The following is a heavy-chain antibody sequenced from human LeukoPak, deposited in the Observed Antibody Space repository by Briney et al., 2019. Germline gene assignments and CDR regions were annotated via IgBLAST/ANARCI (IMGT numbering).Heavy chain of an antibody. J-gene: IGHJ4*02. D-gene: IGHD3-22*01. V-gene: IGHV3-53*01. Sequence: GGSLRLSCAASGFTVSSNYMSWVRQAPGKGLEWVSVVYSGGSTNYADSVKGRFTISRDNSKNTLYLQMNSLRAEDTAVYYCARDGGSEYYDSTGYSHFDYWGQGTLVTVSS. CDR2: VYSGGST. CDR1: GFTVSSNY. CDR3: ARDGGSEYYDSTGYSHFDY.